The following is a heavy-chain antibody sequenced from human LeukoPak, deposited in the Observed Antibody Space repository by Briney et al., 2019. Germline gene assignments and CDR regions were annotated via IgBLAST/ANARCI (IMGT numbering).Heavy chain of an antibody. Sequence: GASVKVSCRTSGYTFTDYQIHWVRQAPGQGLEWMGWINPYSGDRKQRQAFQDRVTLTRDASISTAYMELRRLKSDDTAVYFCARGSRGAPRGLDSWGQGTLVTVSS. J-gene: IGHJ5*01. CDR3: ARGSRGAPRGLDS. V-gene: IGHV1-2*02. D-gene: IGHD2-21*01. CDR2: INPYSGDR. CDR1: GYTFTDYQ.